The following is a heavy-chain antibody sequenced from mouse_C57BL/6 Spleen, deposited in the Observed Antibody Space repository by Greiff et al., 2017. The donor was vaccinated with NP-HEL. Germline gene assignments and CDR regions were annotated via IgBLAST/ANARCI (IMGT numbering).Heavy chain of an antibody. V-gene: IGHV5-17*01. CDR2: ISSGSSTI. CDR1: GFTFSDYG. Sequence: EVKLVESGGGLVKPGGSLKLSCAASGFTFSDYGMHWVRQAPEKGLEWVAYISSGSSTIYYADTVKGRFTISRDNAKNTLFLQMTSLRSEDTAMYYCASVYGSRYYYAMDYWGQGTSVTVSS. J-gene: IGHJ4*01. CDR3: ASVYGSRYYYAMDY. D-gene: IGHD1-1*01.